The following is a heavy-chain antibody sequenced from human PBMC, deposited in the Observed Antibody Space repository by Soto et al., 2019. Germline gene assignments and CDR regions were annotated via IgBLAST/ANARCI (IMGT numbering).Heavy chain of an antibody. V-gene: IGHV4-30-4*01. CDR2: IHHSGST. J-gene: IGHJ4*02. CDR1: GGSISSGENF. D-gene: IGHD1-26*01. CDR3: ARDTGTYPYYFDY. Sequence: SETLSLTCTVSGGSISSGENFWNWIRQSPGKGLEWIGYIHHSGSTYYNPPLKSRLTISVDTSKNQISLKLNSVTAADTAVYYCARDTGTYPYYFDYWGQGTLVTVSS.